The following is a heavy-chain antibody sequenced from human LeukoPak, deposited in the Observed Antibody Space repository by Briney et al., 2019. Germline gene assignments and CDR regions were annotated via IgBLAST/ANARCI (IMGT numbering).Heavy chain of an antibody. CDR1: GGSISSYY. Sequence: SETLSLTCTVSGGSISSYYWSWTRQPPGKGLEWIGYIYYSGSTNYNPSLKSRVTISVDTSKNQFSLKLSSVTAADTAVYYCARDGDPVYYDILTGYYIGAFDIWGQGTMVTVSS. CDR2: IYYSGST. CDR3: ARDGDPVYYDILTGYYIGAFDI. D-gene: IGHD3-9*01. J-gene: IGHJ3*02. V-gene: IGHV4-59*01.